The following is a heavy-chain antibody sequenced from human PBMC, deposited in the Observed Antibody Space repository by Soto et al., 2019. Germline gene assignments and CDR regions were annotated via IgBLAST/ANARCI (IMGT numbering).Heavy chain of an antibody. CDR3: ARVKAAGPYYYYGMDV. CDR2: INPNSGGT. J-gene: IGHJ6*02. Sequence: EASVKVSCKASGYTFTGYYMHWVRQAPGQGLEWMGWINPNSGGTNYAQKFQGWVTMTRDTSISTAYMELSRLRSDDTAVYYCARVKAAGPYYYYGMDVWGQGTTVTVSS. CDR1: GYTFTGYY. V-gene: IGHV1-2*04. D-gene: IGHD6-13*01.